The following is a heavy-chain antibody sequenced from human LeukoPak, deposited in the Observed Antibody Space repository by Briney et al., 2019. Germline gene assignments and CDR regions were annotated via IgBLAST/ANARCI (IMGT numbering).Heavy chain of an antibody. Sequence: SETLSLTCTVSGGSISGSSYYWGWIRQPPGKGLEWIGSIYYSGSTYYNPSLKSRVTISVDTSKNQFSLKLSSVTAADTAVYHCASRLAKYYFDYWGQGTLVTVSS. J-gene: IGHJ4*02. CDR2: IYYSGST. V-gene: IGHV4-39*01. CDR1: GGSISGSSYY. D-gene: IGHD5-12*01. CDR3: ASRLAKYYFDY.